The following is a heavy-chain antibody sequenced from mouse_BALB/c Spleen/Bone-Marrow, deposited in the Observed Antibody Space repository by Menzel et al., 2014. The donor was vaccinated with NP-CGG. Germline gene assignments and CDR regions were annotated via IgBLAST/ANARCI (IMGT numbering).Heavy chain of an antibody. D-gene: IGHD1-1*01. CDR1: GFTFSSYT. J-gene: IGHJ4*01. CDR2: ISNGGGST. CDR3: ARHGYYGSRAMDY. V-gene: IGHV5-12-2*01. Sequence: EVQLVESGGGLVQPGGSLKLSCAASGFTFSSYTMSWVRQTPKKRLEWVAYISNGGGSTYYPDTVKGRFTISRDNAKNTLYLQVSSLKSEDTAMYYCARHGYYGSRAMDYWGQGTSVTVSS.